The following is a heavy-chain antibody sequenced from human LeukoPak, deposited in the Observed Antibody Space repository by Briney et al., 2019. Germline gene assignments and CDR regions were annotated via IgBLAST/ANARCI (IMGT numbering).Heavy chain of an antibody. J-gene: IGHJ4*02. CDR1: GYTFTSYY. CDR2: INTGGGST. V-gene: IGHV1-46*01. D-gene: IGHD4-17*01. Sequence: GASVKVSCKASGYTFTSYYMHWVRQAPGQGLDWMGIINTGGGSTTYAQKFQGRVTMTRDTSTSTVYMELSSLRSEDTAVYYCARGATVTLWYFDYWGQGTLVTVSS. CDR3: ARGATVTLWYFDY.